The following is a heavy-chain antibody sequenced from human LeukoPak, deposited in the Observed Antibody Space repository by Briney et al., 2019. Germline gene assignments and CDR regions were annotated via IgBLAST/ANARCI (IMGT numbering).Heavy chain of an antibody. CDR2: INSDGSST. CDR3: ASSMPDSSGYSHCDY. J-gene: IGHJ4*02. CDR1: GFTFSSYW. Sequence: GGSLRLSCAASGFTFSSYWMRWVHQAPGKGLVWVSRINSDGSSTSYADSVKGRFTISRDNAKNTLYLQMNSLRAEDTAVYYCASSMPDSSGYSHCDYWGQGTLVTVSS. V-gene: IGHV3-74*01. D-gene: IGHD3-22*01.